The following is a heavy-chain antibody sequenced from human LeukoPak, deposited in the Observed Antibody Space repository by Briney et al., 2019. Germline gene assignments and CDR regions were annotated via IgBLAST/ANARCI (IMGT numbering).Heavy chain of an antibody. V-gene: IGHV1-69*06. D-gene: IGHD2-2*01. CDR1: GGTFSSYA. Sequence: ASVKVSCKASGGTFSSYAISWVRQAPGQGLEWMGGIIPIFGTANYAQKFQGRVTIIADKSTSTAYMELSSLRSEDTAVYYCACNQQLRENYFDYWGQGTLVTVSS. CDR3: ACNQQLRENYFDY. CDR2: IIPIFGTA. J-gene: IGHJ4*02.